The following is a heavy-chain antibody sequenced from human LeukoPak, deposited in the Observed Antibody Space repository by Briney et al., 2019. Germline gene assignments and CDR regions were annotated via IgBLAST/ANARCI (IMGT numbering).Heavy chain of an antibody. D-gene: IGHD3-10*01. V-gene: IGHV3-23*01. Sequence: GGSLRLSCAASGFSFSYYAMSWVRQAPGKGLEWVSGISSGGGTTYYEDSVKGRFTISRDNSKTTLYLLMNSLRAEDTAVYFRAKDPSSGFADGDAFDIWGQGTMVTVSS. J-gene: IGHJ3*02. CDR3: AKDPSSGFADGDAFDI. CDR2: ISSGGGTT. CDR1: GFSFSYYA.